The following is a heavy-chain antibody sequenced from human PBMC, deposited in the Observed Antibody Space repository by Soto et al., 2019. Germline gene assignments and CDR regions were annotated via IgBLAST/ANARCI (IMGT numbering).Heavy chain of an antibody. V-gene: IGHV4-61*08. Sequence: SETLSLTCTASGDSISSGDYYWRWIQQHPGKELERIGHSYDSGSTNYNPSLKCRATISVDTSKNQFSLKLTSMTAADTAVYYCAGEPPYCSSSSCYHWFDPWGQGTLVTVSS. CDR1: GDSISSGDYY. D-gene: IGHD2-2*01. J-gene: IGHJ5*02. CDR3: AGEPPYCSSSSCYHWFDP. CDR2: SYDSGST.